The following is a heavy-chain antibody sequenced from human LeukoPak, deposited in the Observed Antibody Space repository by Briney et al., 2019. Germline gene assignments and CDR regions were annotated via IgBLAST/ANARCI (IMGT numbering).Heavy chain of an antibody. CDR3: AREEGDTAILPTHFDY. J-gene: IGHJ4*02. D-gene: IGHD5-18*01. CDR2: IYTSGST. CDR1: GGSISSYY. V-gene: IGHV4-4*07. Sequence: PSETLSLTCTASGGSISSYYWSWIRQPAGKGLEWIGRIYTSGSTNYNPSLKSRVTMSVDTSKNQSSLKLSSVTAADTAVYYCAREEGDTAILPTHFDYWGQGTLVTVSS.